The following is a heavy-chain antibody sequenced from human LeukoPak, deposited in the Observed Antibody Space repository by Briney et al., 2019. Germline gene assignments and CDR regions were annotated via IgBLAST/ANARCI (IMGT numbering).Heavy chain of an antibody. Sequence: GGSLRLSCAASGFTFSSYGMHWVRQAPGKGLEWVAFIRYDGSNKYYADSVKGRFTISRDNSKNTLYLQMNSLRAEDTAVYYCARVQSGYVFDYYYMDVWGKGTTVTVSS. CDR1: GFTFSSYG. J-gene: IGHJ6*03. CDR3: ARVQSGYVFDYYYMDV. CDR2: IRYDGSNK. D-gene: IGHD5-12*01. V-gene: IGHV3-30*02.